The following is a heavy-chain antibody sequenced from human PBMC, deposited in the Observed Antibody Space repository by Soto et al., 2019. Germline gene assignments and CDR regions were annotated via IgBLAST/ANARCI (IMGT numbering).Heavy chain of an antibody. D-gene: IGHD3-3*01. Sequence: ASVKVSCKVSGYTLTELSMHWVRQAPGKGLEWMGGFDPEDGETIYAQKFQGRVTMTEDTSTDTAYMELSSLRSEDTAVYYCATELNIPARYDFWSGYPYWGQGTLVTVSS. CDR1: GYTLTELS. J-gene: IGHJ4*02. CDR3: ATELNIPARYDFWSGYPY. CDR2: FDPEDGET. V-gene: IGHV1-24*01.